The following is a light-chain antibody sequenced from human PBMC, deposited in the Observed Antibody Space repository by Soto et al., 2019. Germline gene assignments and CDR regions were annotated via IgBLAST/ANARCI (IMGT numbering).Light chain of an antibody. V-gene: IGKV3-11*01. J-gene: IGKJ4*01. CDR1: QSVSSY. Sequence: EIVLTQSPATLSVSPGERATLSCRASQSVSSYLAWLQQKPGQAPRLLIYDASNRATGIPARFSGSRSGADFTLTISSLEPEDFAVYYCQQRSKWPLTFGGGTKVEIK. CDR2: DAS. CDR3: QQRSKWPLT.